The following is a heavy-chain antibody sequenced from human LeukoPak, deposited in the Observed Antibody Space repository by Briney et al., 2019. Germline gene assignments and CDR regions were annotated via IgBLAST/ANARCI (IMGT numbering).Heavy chain of an antibody. CDR3: AMAYYYDSSGFSSPRNDAFDI. CDR1: GYTFTGYY. V-gene: IGHV1-8*02. J-gene: IGHJ3*02. D-gene: IGHD3-22*01. Sequence: GASVKVSCKASGYTFTGYYMHWVRQATGQGLEWMGWMNPNSGNTGYAQKFQGRVTMTRNTSISTAYMELSSLRSEDTAVYYCAMAYYYDSSGFSSPRNDAFDIWGQGTMVTVSS. CDR2: MNPNSGNT.